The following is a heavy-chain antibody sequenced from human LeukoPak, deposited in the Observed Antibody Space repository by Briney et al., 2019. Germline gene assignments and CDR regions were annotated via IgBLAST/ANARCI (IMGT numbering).Heavy chain of an antibody. CDR1: GFTFSSYW. CDR3: AKGGFNYGMDV. Sequence: GGSLRLSCAASGFTFSSYWMSWVRQAPGKGLEWVANIKQDGSEKYYVDSVKGRFTISRDNSKNTLYLQMNSLRAEDTAVYYCAKGGFNYGMDVWGQGTTVTVSS. D-gene: IGHD3-10*01. CDR2: IKQDGSEK. V-gene: IGHV3-7*01. J-gene: IGHJ6*02.